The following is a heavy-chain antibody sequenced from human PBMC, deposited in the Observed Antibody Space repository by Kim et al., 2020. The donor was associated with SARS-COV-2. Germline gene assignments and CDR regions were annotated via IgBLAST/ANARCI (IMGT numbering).Heavy chain of an antibody. J-gene: IGHJ6*02. CDR3: ARGTPSQYDYVWGSYRLGDYGMDV. Sequence: GGSLRLSCAASGFTFSSYAMHWVRQAPGKGLEWVAVISYDGSNKYYADSVKGRFTISRDNSKNTLYLQMNSLRAEDTAVYYCARGTPSQYDYVWGSYRLGDYGMDVWGQGTTVTVSS. CDR2: ISYDGSNK. D-gene: IGHD3-16*02. V-gene: IGHV3-30-3*01. CDR1: GFTFSSYA.